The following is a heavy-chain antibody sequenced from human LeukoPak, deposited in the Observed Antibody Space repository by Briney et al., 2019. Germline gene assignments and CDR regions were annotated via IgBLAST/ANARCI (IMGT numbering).Heavy chain of an antibody. V-gene: IGHV1-2*02. J-gene: IGHJ4*02. CDR3: ARPQPDSGSLYY. D-gene: IGHD2-15*01. CDR1: GYTFTGYY. Sequence: ASVKVSCKASGYTFTGYYMHWVRQAPGQGLEWMGWINPNSGGTNYAQKFQGRVTMTRDTSISTAYMELSRLRSDDTAVYYCARPQPDSGSLYYWGQGTLVTVSS. CDR2: INPNSGGT.